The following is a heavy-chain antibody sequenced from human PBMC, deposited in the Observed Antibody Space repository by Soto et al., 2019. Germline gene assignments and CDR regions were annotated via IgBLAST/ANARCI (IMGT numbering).Heavy chain of an antibody. D-gene: IGHD3-22*01. CDR2: IYYSGST. V-gene: IGHV4-31*03. CDR3: ARVAYYYDSSGYYPNMRYFDY. CDR1: GGSISSGGYY. J-gene: IGHJ4*02. Sequence: QVQLQESGPGLVKPSQTLSLTCTVSGGSISSGGYYWSWIRQHPGKGLEWIGYIYYSGSTYYNPSLKGRVTISVDTSKXXFXLXXSSVTAADTAVYYCARVAYYYDSSGYYPNMRYFDYWGQGTLVTVSS.